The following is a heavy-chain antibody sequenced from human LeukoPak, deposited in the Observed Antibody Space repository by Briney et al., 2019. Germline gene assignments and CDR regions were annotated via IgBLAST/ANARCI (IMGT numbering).Heavy chain of an antibody. CDR3: AKSGDVGSGYPSFFDY. V-gene: IGHV3-23*01. CDR1: GFTFSSYG. Sequence: PGGSLRLSCAASGFTFSSYGMSWVRQAPGKGLEWVSAISGSGGSTYYADSVKGRFTISRDNSKNTLYLQMNSLRAEDTAVYYCAKSGDVGSGYPSFFDYWGQGTLVTVSS. D-gene: IGHD3-22*01. J-gene: IGHJ4*02. CDR2: ISGSGGST.